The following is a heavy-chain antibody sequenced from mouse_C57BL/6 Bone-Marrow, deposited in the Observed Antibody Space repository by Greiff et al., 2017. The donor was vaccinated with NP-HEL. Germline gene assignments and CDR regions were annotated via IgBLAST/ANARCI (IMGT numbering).Heavy chain of an antibody. Sequence: QVQLQQPGAELVKPGASVKLSCKASGYTFTSYWMQWVKQRPGQGLEWIGEIDPSDSYTNYNQKFKGKATLTVDTSSSTAYMQLSSLTSENSAVYYCASVGYYGSSSFDYWGQGTTLTVSS. CDR1: GYTFTSYW. J-gene: IGHJ2*01. CDR2: IDPSDSYT. CDR3: ASVGYYGSSSFDY. V-gene: IGHV1-50*01. D-gene: IGHD1-1*01.